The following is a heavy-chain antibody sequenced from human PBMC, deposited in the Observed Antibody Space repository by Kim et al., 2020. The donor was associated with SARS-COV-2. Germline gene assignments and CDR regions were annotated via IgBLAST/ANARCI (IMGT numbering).Heavy chain of an antibody. D-gene: IGHD3-22*01. J-gene: IGHJ2*01. CDR1: GGSFSGYY. Sequence: SETLSLTCAVYGGSFSGYYWSWIRQPPGKGLEWIGEINHSGSTNYNPSLKSRVTISVDTSKNQFSLKLSSVTAADTAVYYCARASRYYYDSSGYRRPRY. CDR3: ARASRYYYDSSGYRRPRY. V-gene: IGHV4-34*01. CDR2: INHSGST.